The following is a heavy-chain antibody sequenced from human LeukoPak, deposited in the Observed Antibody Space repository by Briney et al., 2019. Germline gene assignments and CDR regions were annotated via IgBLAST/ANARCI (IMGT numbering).Heavy chain of an antibody. CDR1: GYXFTGYY. D-gene: IGHD5-18*01. CDR2: INRNSGGT. V-gene: IGHV1-2*02. CDR3: ASDCRVDTATCY. Sequence: ASVKVSCRASGYXFTGYYMHWVRQAPGQGLEWMGWINRNSGGTNYAHKFQGRVTMTRDTSISTAYMELSRLRSDDTAVYYCASDCRVDTATCYWGQGTLVTVSS. J-gene: IGHJ4*02.